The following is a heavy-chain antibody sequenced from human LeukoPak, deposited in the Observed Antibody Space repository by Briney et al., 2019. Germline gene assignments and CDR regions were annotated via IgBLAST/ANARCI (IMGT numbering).Heavy chain of an antibody. J-gene: IGHJ4*02. CDR2: IKQDGSEK. D-gene: IGHD2-8*01. Sequence: GGSLKLSCAASGFTFNRYRMSWVRQAPGKGLEWVANIKQDGSEKYYVDSVKGRFTISRDNVQNSLYLVINSLRAEDTAIYYCATIYCSNGVCYYFDYWGQGTLVTVSS. CDR1: GFTFNRYR. CDR3: ATIYCSNGVCYYFDY. V-gene: IGHV3-7*01.